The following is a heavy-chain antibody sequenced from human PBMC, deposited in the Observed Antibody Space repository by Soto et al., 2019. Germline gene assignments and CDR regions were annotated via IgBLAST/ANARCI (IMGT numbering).Heavy chain of an antibody. J-gene: IGHJ5*02. D-gene: IGHD3-10*01. V-gene: IGHV4-30-2*01. Sequence: SETLSLTCAVSGGSINSGGYSWSWIRQPPGKGLEWIGYIYHGGKSYYNPSLKSRVIISVDRSKNQFSLKLNSVTAADTAVYYCARAMVRGPFNWFDPWGLGPLVTVSS. CDR2: IYHGGKS. CDR1: GGSINSGGYS. CDR3: ARAMVRGPFNWFDP.